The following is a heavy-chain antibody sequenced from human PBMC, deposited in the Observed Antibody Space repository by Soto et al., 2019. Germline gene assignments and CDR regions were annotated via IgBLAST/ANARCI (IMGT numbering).Heavy chain of an antibody. CDR2: ISISGSTI. V-gene: IGHV3-11*01. J-gene: IGHJ4*02. CDR3: AQPYEAAYHFDY. D-gene: IGHD6-13*01. CDR1: RVTLCVYD. Sequence: PGGCLAIACAASRVTLCVYDVGGICQAPGKGLEWVSYISISGSTIYYADSVKGRFTIPRDNAKNSLYLQMNSLRAEDTAVYYCAQPYEAAYHFDYWGPGTLAT.